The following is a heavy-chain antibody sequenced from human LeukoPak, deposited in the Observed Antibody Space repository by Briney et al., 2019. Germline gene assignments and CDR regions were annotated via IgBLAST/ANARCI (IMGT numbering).Heavy chain of an antibody. J-gene: IGHJ5*02. CDR2: IYYSGST. D-gene: IGHD3-10*01. Sequence: SETMSLTCTVSGGSISSYYWSWIRQPPGKGLEWIGYIYYSGSTNYNPSLKSRVTISVDTSKNQFSLKLSSVTAADTAVYYCARGQGVRGVIIWFDPWGQGTLVTVSS. CDR1: GGSISSYY. V-gene: IGHV4-59*08. CDR3: ARGQGVRGVIIWFDP.